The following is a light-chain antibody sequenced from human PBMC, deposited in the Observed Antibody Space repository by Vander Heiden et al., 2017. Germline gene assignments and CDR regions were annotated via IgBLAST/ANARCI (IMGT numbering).Light chain of an antibody. CDR1: SSDGGGYKY. CDR3: ISYTSGSTPYV. Sequence: QSALTQPASVSGSPGQSITIPCTGTSSDGGGYKYVSWYQQHPGKAPKLIIYDVSDRPSGGSNRFSGSKSGNTASLTISGLQAEDEADYYCISYTSGSTPYVFGTGTRVTVL. J-gene: IGLJ1*01. V-gene: IGLV2-14*03. CDR2: DVS.